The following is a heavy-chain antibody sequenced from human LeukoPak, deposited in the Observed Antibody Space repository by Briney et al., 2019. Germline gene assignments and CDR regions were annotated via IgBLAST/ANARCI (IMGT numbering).Heavy chain of an antibody. CDR3: AKTPRYCISTSCSTLYGMDV. D-gene: IGHD2-2*01. J-gene: IGHJ6*02. Sequence: GASLRLSCVASGFTFSNYAMSWVRQAPGKGLEWVSTISGSGGNTYFADSVKGRLTISRDNSKNTLYLQMNSLRAEDTAVYYCAKTPRYCISTSCSTLYGMDVWGQGTTVTVSS. CDR1: GFTFSNYA. CDR2: ISGSGGNT. V-gene: IGHV3-23*01.